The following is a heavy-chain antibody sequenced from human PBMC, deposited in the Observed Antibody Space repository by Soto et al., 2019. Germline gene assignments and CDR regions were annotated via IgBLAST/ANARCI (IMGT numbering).Heavy chain of an antibody. Sequence: EVQLVESGGGLVQPGGSLRLSCAASGFSFTSYWMDWVRQAPGKGLEWVAMINEDGSEKYYVDSVKGRFTISRDNAKNLLYLEMERLRAEDTAVYYCVTDYDAKGWGTFWGQGKLVTGS. CDR2: INEDGSEK. J-gene: IGHJ4*02. CDR3: VTDYDAKGWGTF. CDR1: GFSFTSYW. V-gene: IGHV3-7*04. D-gene: IGHD3-16*01.